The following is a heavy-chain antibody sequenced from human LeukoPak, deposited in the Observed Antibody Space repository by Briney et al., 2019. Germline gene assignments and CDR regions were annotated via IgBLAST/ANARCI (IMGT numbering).Heavy chain of an antibody. J-gene: IGHJ6*03. D-gene: IGHD6-13*01. CDR1: GITLSNYG. Sequence: PGGSLRLSCAVSGITLSNYGMSWVRQAPGKGLEWVAGLSGSGGGTNYADSVQGRFTISRDNPKNTLYLQMNSLRAEDTAVYYCARVEGSSWYYYMDVWGKGTTVTVSS. CDR2: LSGSGGGT. V-gene: IGHV3-23*01. CDR3: ARVEGSSWYYYMDV.